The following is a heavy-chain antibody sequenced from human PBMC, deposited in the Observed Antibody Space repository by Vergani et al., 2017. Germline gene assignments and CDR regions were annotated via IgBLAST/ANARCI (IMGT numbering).Heavy chain of an antibody. V-gene: IGHV1-69*01. D-gene: IGHD3-3*01. J-gene: IGHJ4*02. CDR3: ASLPAYDFWSGYHQDY. CDR2: IIPIFGTA. CDR1: GGTFSSYA. Sequence: VQLVQSGAEVKKPGSSVKVSCKASGGTFSSYAISWVRQAPGQGLEWMGGIIPIFGTANYAQKFQGRVTITADESTSTAYMELGSLRSEDTAVYYCASLPAYDFWSGYHQDYWGQGTLVTVSS.